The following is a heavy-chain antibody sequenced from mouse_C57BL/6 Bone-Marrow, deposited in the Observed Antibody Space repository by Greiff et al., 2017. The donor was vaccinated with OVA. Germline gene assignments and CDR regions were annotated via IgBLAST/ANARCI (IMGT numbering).Heavy chain of an antibody. V-gene: IGHV1-54*01. CDR3: ARKGYDGYYAMDY. J-gene: IGHJ4*01. CDR2: INPGSGGT. CDR1: GYAFTNYL. D-gene: IGHD2-3*01. Sequence: QVQLKQSGAELVRPGTSVKVSCKASGYAFTNYLIEWVKQRPGQGLEWIGVINPGSGGTNYNEKFKGKATLTADKSSSTAYMQLSSLTSEDSAVYFCARKGYDGYYAMDYWGQGTSVTVSS.